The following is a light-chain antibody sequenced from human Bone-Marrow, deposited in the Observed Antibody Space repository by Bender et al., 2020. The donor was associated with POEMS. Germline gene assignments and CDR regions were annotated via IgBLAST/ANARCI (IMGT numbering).Light chain of an antibody. CDR2: ANI. J-gene: IGLJ3*02. CDR3: QSVDNRLGGWV. CDR1: NTNIGIGFD. Sequence: QSVLTQPPSVSGAPGQRVTISCTGSNTNIGIGFDVNWYQVLPGTAPRLLIYANINRPSGVPDRFSGSKSGTAVFLGMNGLQAEDEADYYGQSVDNRLGGWVVSAGSKLTV. V-gene: IGLV1-40*01.